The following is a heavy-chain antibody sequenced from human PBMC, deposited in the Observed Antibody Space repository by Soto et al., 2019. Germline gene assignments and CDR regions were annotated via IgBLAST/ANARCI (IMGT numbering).Heavy chain of an antibody. D-gene: IGHD2-15*01. CDR1: GFTFDDYA. V-gene: IGHV3-9*01. J-gene: IGHJ3*02. CDR2: ISWNSGSI. Sequence: EVQLVESGGGLVQPGRSLRLSCAASGFTFDDYAMHWVRQAPGKGLEWVSGISWNSGSIGYADSVKGRFTISRDNAKNSLYLQMNSLRAEDTALYYCAKSRLDIVVVVAATSAFDIWGQGTMVTVSS. CDR3: AKSRLDIVVVVAATSAFDI.